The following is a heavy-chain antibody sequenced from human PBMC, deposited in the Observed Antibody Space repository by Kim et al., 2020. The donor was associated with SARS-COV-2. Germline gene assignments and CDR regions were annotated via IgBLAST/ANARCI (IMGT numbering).Heavy chain of an antibody. J-gene: IGHJ6*02. D-gene: IGHD5-18*01. V-gene: IGHV4-34*01. CDR2: INHSGST. CDR3: ASRYSSNFGTQYGMDV. Sequence: SETLSLTCAVYGGSFSGYYWSWIRQPPGKGLEWIGEINHSGSTNYNPSLKSRVTISVDTSKNQFSLKLSSVTAADTAVYYCASRYSSNFGTQYGMDVWSQGTTVTVSS. CDR1: GGSFSGYY.